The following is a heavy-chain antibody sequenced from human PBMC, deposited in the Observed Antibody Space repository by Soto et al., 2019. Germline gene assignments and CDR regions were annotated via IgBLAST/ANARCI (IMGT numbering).Heavy chain of an antibody. V-gene: IGHV1-69*01. Sequence: QVQLVQSGAEVKKPGSSVKVSCKASGGTFSSYAISWVRQAPGQGLEWMGGIIPIFGTANYAQKFQGRVTITADESTSTAYMELSSLRSEDTAVYYCAAETCGGDCYYYYGMDVWGQETTVTVSS. CDR1: GGTFSSYA. D-gene: IGHD2-21*02. CDR3: AAETCGGDCYYYYGMDV. CDR2: IIPIFGTA. J-gene: IGHJ6*02.